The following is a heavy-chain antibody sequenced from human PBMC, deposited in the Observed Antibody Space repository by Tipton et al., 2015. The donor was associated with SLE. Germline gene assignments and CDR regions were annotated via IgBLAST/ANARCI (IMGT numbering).Heavy chain of an antibody. V-gene: IGHV4-59*12. CDR3: AGPGMAATY. Sequence: TLSLTCTVSGGSINNDYWNWIRQPPGKGLEWIGYISHSGSTNYNPSLKSRVTISADTSENQFSLKLSSVTAADTAVYYCAGPGMAATYWGQGTLVTVSS. D-gene: IGHD6-13*01. CDR1: GGSINNDY. CDR2: ISHSGST. J-gene: IGHJ4*02.